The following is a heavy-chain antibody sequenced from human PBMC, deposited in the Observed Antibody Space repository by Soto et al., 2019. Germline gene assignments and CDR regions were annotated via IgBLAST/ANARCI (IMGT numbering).Heavy chain of an antibody. CDR2: ISYVGSNK. Sequence: QVQLVESGGGVVQPGRSLRLSCAASGFTFSSYGMHWVRQAPGKGLEWVAVISYVGSNKYYADSVKGRFTISRDNSKNTLYLQMNSLRAEDTAVYYCAKSGGDNDAFDIWGQGTMVTVSS. V-gene: IGHV3-30*18. J-gene: IGHJ3*02. CDR3: AKSGGDNDAFDI. D-gene: IGHD2-21*02. CDR1: GFTFSSYG.